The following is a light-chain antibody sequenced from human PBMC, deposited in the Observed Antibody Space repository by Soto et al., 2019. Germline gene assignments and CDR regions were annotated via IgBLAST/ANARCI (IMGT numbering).Light chain of an antibody. CDR1: QSVSSN. J-gene: IGKJ3*01. CDR3: QQYNNWPPFT. CDR2: GAS. V-gene: IGKV3-15*01. Sequence: EIVMTQSPATLSVSPGERATLSCRASQSVSSNLAWYQPKPGQAPRLLIYGASPRATGIPARFSGSGSGTEFTLTISSLQSEDVAVYYCQQYNNWPPFTFGPGTKVDIK.